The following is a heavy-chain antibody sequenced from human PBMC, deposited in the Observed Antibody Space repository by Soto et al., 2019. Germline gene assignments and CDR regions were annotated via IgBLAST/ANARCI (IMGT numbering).Heavy chain of an antibody. CDR3: ARDPPPPDY. CDR1: GYTFASYA. J-gene: IGHJ4*02. V-gene: IGHV1-18*01. Sequence: QVQLVQSGAEVKKPVASVKVSCKASGYTFASYAISWMRQAPGQGLEWMGWISAYNGNTNYAQKLQGRVTMTTDTPTSTAYMELRSLTSDDTAVYYCARDPPPPDYWGQGTLVTVSS. CDR2: ISAYNGNT.